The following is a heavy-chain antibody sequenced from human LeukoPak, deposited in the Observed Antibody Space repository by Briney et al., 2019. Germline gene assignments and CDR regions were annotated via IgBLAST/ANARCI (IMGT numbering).Heavy chain of an antibody. D-gene: IGHD4-11*01. V-gene: IGHV1-8*02. CDR3: ARAQSSNYVLSRYYYYYGMDV. J-gene: IGHJ6*02. CDR2: MNPNSGNT. Sequence: ASVTVSCKASGGTFSSYAINWVRQATGQGLEWMGWMNPNSGNTGYAQKFQGRVTMTRNTSISTAYMELSSLRSEDTAVYYCARAQSSNYVLSRYYYYYGMDVWGQGTTVTVSS. CDR1: GGTFSSYA.